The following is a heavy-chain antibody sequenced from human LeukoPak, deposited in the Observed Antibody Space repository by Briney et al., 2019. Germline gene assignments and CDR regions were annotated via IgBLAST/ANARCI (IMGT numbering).Heavy chain of an antibody. CDR3: ARAGGSYCSSTSCSDGLDI. CDR1: GFTFSTYS. D-gene: IGHD2-2*01. V-gene: IGHV3-48*02. Sequence: GGSLRLSCAASGFTFSTYSMNWVRQAPGKGLEWVSYISSSISTMYYADSVEGRFTISRDNAKTSLYLQMNSLRDEDTAIYYCARAGGSYCSSTSCSDGLDIWGQGTKVTVSS. CDR2: ISSSISTM. J-gene: IGHJ3*02.